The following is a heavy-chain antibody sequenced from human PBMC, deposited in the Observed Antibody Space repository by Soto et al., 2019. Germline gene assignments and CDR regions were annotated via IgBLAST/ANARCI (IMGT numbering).Heavy chain of an antibody. Sequence: QVQLVESGGGVVQPGRSLRLSCAASGFTFSSYAMHWVRQAPGKGLEWVAVISYDGSNKYYADSVKGRFTISRDNSKNTLYLQMNSLRAEDTAVYYWARSGVLWFGELFKYYFDYWGQGTLVTVSS. CDR1: GFTFSSYA. CDR2: ISYDGSNK. CDR3: ARSGVLWFGELFKYYFDY. J-gene: IGHJ4*02. V-gene: IGHV3-30-3*01. D-gene: IGHD3-10*01.